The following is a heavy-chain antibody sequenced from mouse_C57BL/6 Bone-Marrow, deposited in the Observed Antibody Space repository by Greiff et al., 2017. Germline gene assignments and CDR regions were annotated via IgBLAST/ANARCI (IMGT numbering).Heavy chain of an antibody. J-gene: IGHJ3*01. CDR3: ARDYGSSEPFAY. V-gene: IGHV1-55*01. CDR1: GYTFTSYW. CDR2: IYPGSGST. Sequence: VQLQQPGAELVKPGASVKMSCKASGYTFTSYWITWVKQRPGQGLEWIGDIYPGSGSTNYNEKFKRKATLTVDTSSSTAYMQLSSLTSEDSAVYYCARDYGSSEPFAYWGQGTLVTVSA. D-gene: IGHD1-1*01.